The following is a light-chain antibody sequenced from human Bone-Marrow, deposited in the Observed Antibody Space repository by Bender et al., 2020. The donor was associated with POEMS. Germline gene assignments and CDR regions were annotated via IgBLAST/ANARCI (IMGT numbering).Light chain of an antibody. CDR3: QSYDSDLSAPI. Sequence: QSVLTQPPSVSGAPGQRVTISCTGSSSNTGSGYDINWYQHLPGTAPKLLIYGYNNRPSGVPDRFSGSKSGTSASLAITGLQAEDEGDYYCQSYDSDLSAPIFGGGTKLTVL. J-gene: IGLJ2*01. CDR1: SSNTGSGYD. CDR2: GYN. V-gene: IGLV1-40*01.